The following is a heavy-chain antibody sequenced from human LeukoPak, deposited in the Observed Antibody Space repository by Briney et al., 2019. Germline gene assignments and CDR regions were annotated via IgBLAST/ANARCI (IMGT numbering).Heavy chain of an antibody. CDR3: ARDRGVRGEYDY. CDR2: VYHSGST. J-gene: IGHJ4*02. D-gene: IGHD3-10*01. Sequence: SETLSLTCAVSGYSISSGYYWGWIRPPPEKGLEWIGSVYHSGSTYYNPSLKSRVTISVDTSKNQFSLKLNSVTAADTAVYYCARDRGVRGEYDYWGQGILVTVSS. V-gene: IGHV4-38-2*02. CDR1: GYSISSGYY.